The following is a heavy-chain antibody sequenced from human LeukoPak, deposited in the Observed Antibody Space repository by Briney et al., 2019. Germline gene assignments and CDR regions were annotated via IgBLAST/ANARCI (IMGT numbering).Heavy chain of an antibody. D-gene: IGHD6-19*01. CDR3: ARGGWYYYFDY. CDR1: GGSISSYY. V-gene: IGHV4-59*01. Sequence: PSETLSLTCTVSGGSISSYYWSWIRQPPGKGLEWIGYIYYSGSTNYNPSLKSRVTISVDTSKNQFSLKLSSVTAADTAVYYCARGGWYYYFDYWGQGTLVTVSS. J-gene: IGHJ4*02. CDR2: IYYSGST.